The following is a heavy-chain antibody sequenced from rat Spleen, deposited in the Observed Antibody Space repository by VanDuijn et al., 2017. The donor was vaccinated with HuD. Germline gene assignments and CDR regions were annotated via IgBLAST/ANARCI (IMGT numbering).Heavy chain of an antibody. J-gene: IGHJ2*01. CDR1: GFSLTSYH. D-gene: IGHD1-2*01. V-gene: IGHV2-30*01. CDR3: ARADIGAIYTDGI. Sequence: QVQLKESGPGLVQPSQTLSLACTVSGFSLTSYHVHWVRQPSGKGLEWMGVIWGNGSPNYNSALKSRLSISRDTSKSQVYLKMNSLQTEDTATYYCARADIGAIYTDGIWGQGVMVTVSS. CDR2: IWGNGSP.